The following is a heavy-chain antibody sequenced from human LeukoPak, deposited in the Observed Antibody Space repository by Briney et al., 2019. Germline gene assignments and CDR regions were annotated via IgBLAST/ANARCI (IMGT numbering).Heavy chain of an antibody. J-gene: IGHJ4*02. CDR1: VGSISSYY. Sequence: SETLSLTCTVSVGSISSYYWSWIRQPPGRGLEWIGYIYYSGSTNYNPSLKSRVTISVDTSKNQFSLKLSSVTAEDTAVYYCARAAYYYGSGSYYNPFYYFDYWGQGTLVTVSS. V-gene: IGHV4-59*01. CDR3: ARAAYYYGSGSYYNPFYYFDY. D-gene: IGHD3-10*01. CDR2: IYYSGST.